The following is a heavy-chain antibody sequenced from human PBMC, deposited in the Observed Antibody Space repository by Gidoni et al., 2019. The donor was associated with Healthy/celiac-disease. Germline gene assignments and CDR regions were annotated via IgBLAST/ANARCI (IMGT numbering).Heavy chain of an antibody. J-gene: IGHJ3*02. CDR3: ARDPDKDAFDI. D-gene: IGHD2-15*01. CDR1: GFTFSSYW. Sequence: EVQLVESGGGLVQPGGSLRRSCAASGFTFSSYWMSWVRQAPGTGLEWVANIKQDGSEKYYVDSVKGRFTISRDNAKNSLYLQMNSLRAEDTAVYYCARDPDKDAFDIWGQGTMVTVSS. V-gene: IGHV3-7*01. CDR2: IKQDGSEK.